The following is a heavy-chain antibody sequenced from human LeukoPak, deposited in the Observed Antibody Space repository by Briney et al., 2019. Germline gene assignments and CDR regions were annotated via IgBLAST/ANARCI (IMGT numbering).Heavy chain of an antibody. Sequence: GGSLRLSCAASGFTFSSYGMHWVRQAPGKGLEWVAVISYDGSNKYYADSVKGRFTISRDNSKNTLYLQMNSLRAEDTAVYYCAKXYYFDXWGQGTLVTVSS. CDR2: ISYDGSNK. CDR1: GFTFSSYG. J-gene: IGHJ4*02. V-gene: IGHV3-30*18. CDR3: AKXYYFDX.